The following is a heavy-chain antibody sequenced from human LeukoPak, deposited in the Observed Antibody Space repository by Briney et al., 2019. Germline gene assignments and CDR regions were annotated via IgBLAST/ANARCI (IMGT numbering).Heavy chain of an antibody. CDR2: ISVYNGNT. V-gene: IGHV1-18*01. D-gene: IGHD6-13*01. CDR3: ARDLDGSSWYVG. Sequence: GASVKFSCKASGYTFSNYGISWVRQAPGQGLEWIGWISVYNGNTNYAPKLQGRVTMTTDTSTSTAYMELRSLRSDDTAVYYCARDLDGSSWYVGWGQGTLVTVAS. J-gene: IGHJ4*02. CDR1: GYTFSNYG.